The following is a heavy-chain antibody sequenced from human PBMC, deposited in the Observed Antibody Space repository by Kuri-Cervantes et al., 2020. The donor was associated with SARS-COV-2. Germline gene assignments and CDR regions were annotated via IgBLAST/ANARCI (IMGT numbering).Heavy chain of an antibody. CDR2: IFYSGRT. Sequence: ESLKISCTVSGDSVSNDNHYWTWIRQPPGKGLEWIGDIFYSGRTNYNPSLKSRITMSVDTSKDQFSLKFTSVTAADTAVYYCARTQSGTLFGVVATFDSWGQGILVTVSS. J-gene: IGHJ4*02. D-gene: IGHD3-3*01. CDR3: ARTQSGTLFGVVATFDS. CDR1: GDSVSNDNHY. V-gene: IGHV4-61*01.